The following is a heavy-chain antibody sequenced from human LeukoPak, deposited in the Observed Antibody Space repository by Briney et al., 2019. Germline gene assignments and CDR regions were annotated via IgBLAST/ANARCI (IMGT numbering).Heavy chain of an antibody. CDR3: ARDVGQQLVPYYYYYGMDV. CDR2: IYTSGST. D-gene: IGHD6-13*01. J-gene: IGHJ6*02. CDR1: GGSISSYY. V-gene: IGHV4-4*07. Sequence: SETLSLTCTVSGGSISSYYWSWIRQPAGKGLEWIGRIYTSGSTNYNPSLKSRVTMSVDTSKNQFSLNLSSVTAADTAVYYCARDVGQQLVPYYYYYGMDVWGQGTTVTVSS.